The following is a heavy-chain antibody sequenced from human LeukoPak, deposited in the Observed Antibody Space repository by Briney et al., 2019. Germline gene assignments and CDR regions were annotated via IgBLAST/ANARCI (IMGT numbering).Heavy chain of an antibody. D-gene: IGHD6-6*01. Sequence: GGSLRLSCAASGFTFSNHWMHWVRQTPGKGLVWVSRISSDGSSTTYADSVKGRFTISRDNAKNTLHLQMNNLRAEDTAMYYCARDQRVTARPDIDYWGQGTLVIVSS. V-gene: IGHV3-74*03. CDR2: ISSDGSST. CDR1: GFTFSNHW. CDR3: ARDQRVTARPDIDY. J-gene: IGHJ4*02.